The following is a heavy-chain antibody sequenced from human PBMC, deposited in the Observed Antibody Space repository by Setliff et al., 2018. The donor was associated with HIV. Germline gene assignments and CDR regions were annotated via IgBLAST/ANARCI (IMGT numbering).Heavy chain of an antibody. D-gene: IGHD3-22*01. Sequence: GGSLRLSCAASGFTFNNAWMTWVRQAPGKGLEWVGHIKSKTDGGTTDYAAPVKGRFTISRDDSKTTLYLQMNSLKTEDTAVYYCAKDRGSGYYSPSDYWGQGTLVTVSS. CDR1: GFTFNNAW. J-gene: IGHJ4*02. CDR3: AKDRGSGYYSPSDY. CDR2: IKSKTDGGTT. V-gene: IGHV3-15*01.